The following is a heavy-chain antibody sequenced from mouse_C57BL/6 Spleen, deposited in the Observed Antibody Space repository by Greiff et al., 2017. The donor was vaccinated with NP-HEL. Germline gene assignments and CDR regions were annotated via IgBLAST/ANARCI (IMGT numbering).Heavy chain of an antibody. CDR1: GYTFISYG. V-gene: IGHV1-81*01. CDR3: ARSGATVVAKGWFAY. J-gene: IGHJ3*01. Sequence: VQLQQSGAELARPGASVKLSCKASGYTFISYGISWVKQRPGQGLEWIGEIYPRSGNTYYNEKFKGKATLTADKSSSTAYMELRSLTSEDSAVYFCARSGATVVAKGWFAYWGQGTLVTVSA. CDR2: IYPRSGNT. D-gene: IGHD1-1*01.